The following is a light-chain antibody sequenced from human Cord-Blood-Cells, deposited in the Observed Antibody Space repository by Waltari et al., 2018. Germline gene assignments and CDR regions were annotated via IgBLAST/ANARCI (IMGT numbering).Light chain of an antibody. V-gene: IGKV1-39*01. Sequence: DIQMTQSPSSLSASVGDRVTITCRASQSSSSYLNWYQQKPGKAPKLLIYAPSSLQSGVPSRFSGSGSGTDFTLTISSLQPEDFATYYCQQSYSTPYTFGQGTKLEIK. J-gene: IGKJ2*01. CDR3: QQSYSTPYT. CDR2: APS. CDR1: QSSSSY.